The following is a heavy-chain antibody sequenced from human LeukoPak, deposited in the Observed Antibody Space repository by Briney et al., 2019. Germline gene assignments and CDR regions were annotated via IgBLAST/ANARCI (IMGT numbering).Heavy chain of an antibody. V-gene: IGHV5-51*01. CDR2: IYPGDSDT. Sequence: GESLKISCKGSGYSFTSYWIGWVRQMPGKGLEWMGIIYPGDSDTRYSPSFQGQVTISADKSISTAYLQWSSLRAEDTAVYYCARDPGITISGVAPGYCDYWGQGTLVTVSS. J-gene: IGHJ4*02. CDR1: GYSFTSYW. CDR3: ARDPGITISGVAPGYCDY. D-gene: IGHD3-3*01.